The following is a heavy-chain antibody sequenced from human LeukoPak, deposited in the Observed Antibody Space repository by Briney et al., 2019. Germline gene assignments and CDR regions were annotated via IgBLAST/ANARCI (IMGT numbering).Heavy chain of an antibody. CDR2: ISGSGGST. CDR3: AKVALYADGY. CDR1: GFTFSSYA. J-gene: IGHJ4*02. V-gene: IGHV3-23*01. D-gene: IGHD2-8*01. Sequence: PGGSLRLSCAASGFTFSSYAMSWVRQAPGKGLEWVSVISGSGGSTYYAESVKGRFTTSRDNSKNTLYLQLNSLRAEDTAVYYCAKVALYADGYWGQGTLVTVSS.